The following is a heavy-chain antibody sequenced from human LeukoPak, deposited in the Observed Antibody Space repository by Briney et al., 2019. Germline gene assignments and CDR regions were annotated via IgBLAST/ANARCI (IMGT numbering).Heavy chain of an antibody. CDR1: GFTFSDYY. D-gene: IGHD3-22*01. V-gene: IGHV3-11*01. Sequence: GGSLRLSCAASGFTFSDYYMSWIRQAPGKGLEWVSYISSSGSTIYFADSVKGRFTISRDNAKNSLYLQMNSLRAEDTAVYYCAREGHYYDSSGYPPDAFDIWGQGTMVTVSS. J-gene: IGHJ3*02. CDR2: ISSSGSTI. CDR3: AREGHYYDSSGYPPDAFDI.